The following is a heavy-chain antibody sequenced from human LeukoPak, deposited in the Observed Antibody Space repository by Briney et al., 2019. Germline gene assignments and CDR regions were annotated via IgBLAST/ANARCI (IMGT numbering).Heavy chain of an antibody. Sequence: SETLSLTCTVSGGSIRSYYWSWIRQPPGKGLEWIGYIYYSGSTNYNPSLKSRVTISVNTSKNQFSLKLSSVTAADTAVYYCARDSGHYYGHDYWGQGTLVTVCS. CDR2: IYYSGST. V-gene: IGHV4-59*01. J-gene: IGHJ4*02. CDR3: ARDSGHYYGHDY. CDR1: GGSIRSYY. D-gene: IGHD3-22*01.